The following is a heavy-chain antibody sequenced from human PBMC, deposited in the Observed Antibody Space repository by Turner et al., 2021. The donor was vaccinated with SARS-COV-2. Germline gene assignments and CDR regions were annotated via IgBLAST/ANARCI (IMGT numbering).Heavy chain of an antibody. CDR1: GYTFTSYD. V-gene: IGHV1-8*01. CDR2: MNPNSGNT. D-gene: IGHD3-10*01. Sequence: QVQLVQSGAEVKKPGASVKVSCKASGYTFTSYDINWVRQATGQGLEWMGWMNPNSGNTGYAQKFQGRVTMTRNTSISTAYMELSRLRSVDTAVYYCARDKKLLWFGELLEGYFDYWGQGTLVTVSS. CDR3: ARDKKLLWFGELLEGYFDY. J-gene: IGHJ4*02.